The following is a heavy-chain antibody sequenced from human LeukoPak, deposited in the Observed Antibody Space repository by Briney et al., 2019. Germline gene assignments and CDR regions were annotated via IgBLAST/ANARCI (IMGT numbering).Heavy chain of an antibody. V-gene: IGHV1-18*01. CDR2: ISAYNGNT. J-gene: IGHJ5*02. Sequence: GSSVKVSCKASGGTFSSYAISWVRQAPGQGLEWMGWISAYNGNTNYAQKLQGRVTMTTDTSTSTAYMELRSLRSDDTAVYYCARTSGRADSNHDPWGQGTLVTVSS. D-gene: IGHD4-11*01. CDR3: ARTSGRADSNHDP. CDR1: GGTFSSYA.